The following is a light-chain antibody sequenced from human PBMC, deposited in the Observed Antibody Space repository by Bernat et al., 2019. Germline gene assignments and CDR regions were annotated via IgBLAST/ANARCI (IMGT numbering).Light chain of an antibody. CDR1: QSVSSSY. Sequence: EIVLTQSPGTRSLSPGERATLSCRASQSVSSSYLVWYQQKPGQAPRLLIHGASSRATGIPDRFSGSGSGTGFPLTISRLEPEDFAVYYCHQYGSSPLYTFGQGTKLEIK. V-gene: IGKV3-20*01. CDR2: GAS. CDR3: HQYGSSPLYT. J-gene: IGKJ2*01.